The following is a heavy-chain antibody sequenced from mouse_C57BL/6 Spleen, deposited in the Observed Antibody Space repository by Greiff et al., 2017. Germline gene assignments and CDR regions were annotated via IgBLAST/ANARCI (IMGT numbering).Heavy chain of an antibody. CDR1: GYTFTSYW. J-gene: IGHJ4*01. CDR3: ARGDGYDGDYAMDY. CDR2: IYPGSGST. Sequence: QVQLQQPGAELVRPGSSVKLSCKASGYTFTSYWITWVKQRPGQGLEWIGDIYPGSGSTNYNEQFKSKATLTVDTSSSTAYMQLSSLTSEDSAVYYCARGDGYDGDYAMDYWGQGTSVTVSS. D-gene: IGHD2-2*01. V-gene: IGHV1-55*01.